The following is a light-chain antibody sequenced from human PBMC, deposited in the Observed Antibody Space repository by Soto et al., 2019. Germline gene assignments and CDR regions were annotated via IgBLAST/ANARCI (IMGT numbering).Light chain of an antibody. V-gene: IGLV3-21*02. J-gene: IGLJ2*01. CDR1: NIGTKS. CDR3: QVWDSTSDLVV. Sequence: SYELTQSPSVSVAPGQTARITCEEDNIGTKSVHWDQQKPGQAPVLVVYEDNDRPSGIPERFSGSNSGTTATLAISRVEAGDEADYYCQVWDSTSDLVVFGGGTKLTVL. CDR2: EDN.